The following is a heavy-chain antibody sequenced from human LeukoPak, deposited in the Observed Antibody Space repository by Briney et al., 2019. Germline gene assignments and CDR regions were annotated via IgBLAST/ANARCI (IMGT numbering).Heavy chain of an antibody. CDR1: GGSISSYY. CDR3: ARHTEEMATIRIFDY. J-gene: IGHJ4*02. Sequence: PSETLSLTCTVSGGSISSYYWSWIRQPPGKGLEWIGYIYYSGSTNYNPSLKSRVTISVDTSKNQFSLKLSSVTAADTAVYYCARHTEEMATIRIFDYWGQGTLVTVSS. V-gene: IGHV4-59*08. D-gene: IGHD5-24*01. CDR2: IYYSGST.